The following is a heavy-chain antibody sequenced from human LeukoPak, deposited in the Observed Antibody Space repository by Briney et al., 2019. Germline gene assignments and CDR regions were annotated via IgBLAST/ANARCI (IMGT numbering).Heavy chain of an antibody. CDR2: INHSGST. V-gene: IGHV4-34*01. J-gene: IGHJ4*02. CDR1: GGSFSGYY. CDR3: ARVGGSWYRYYFDY. D-gene: IGHD6-13*01. Sequence: SETLSLTCAVYGGSFSGYYWSWIRQPPGKGLEWIGEINHSGSTNYNPSLKSRVTISVDTSKNQFSLKLSSVTAADTAVYYCARVGGSWYRYYFDYWGQGTLVTASS.